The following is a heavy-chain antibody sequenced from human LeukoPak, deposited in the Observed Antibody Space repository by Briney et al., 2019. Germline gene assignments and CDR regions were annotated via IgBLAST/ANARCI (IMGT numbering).Heavy chain of an antibody. CDR2: ISSSGSTI. CDR1: GFTFSSYA. J-gene: IGHJ3*02. V-gene: IGHV3-11*01. D-gene: IGHD1-26*01. Sequence: GGSLRLSCAASGFTFSSYAMSWIRQAPGKGLEWVSYISSSGSTIYYADSVKGRFTISRDNAKNSLYLQMNSLRAEDTAVYYCARVSSTTPDAFDIWGQGTMVTVSS. CDR3: ARVSSTTPDAFDI.